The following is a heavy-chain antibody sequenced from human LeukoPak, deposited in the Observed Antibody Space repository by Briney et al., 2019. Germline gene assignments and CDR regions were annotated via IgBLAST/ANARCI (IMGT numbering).Heavy chain of an antibody. V-gene: IGHV4-34*01. CDR3: ARVEPAVSHNWFDP. D-gene: IGHD2-2*01. CDR1: GGSFSGYY. CDR2: INHSGST. Sequence: SETLSLTCAVYGGSFSGYYWSWIRQPPGKGLEWIGEINHSGSTNYNPSLKSRVTISVDTSKNQFSLKLSSVTAADTAVYYCARVEPAVSHNWFDPWGQGTLVTVSS. J-gene: IGHJ5*02.